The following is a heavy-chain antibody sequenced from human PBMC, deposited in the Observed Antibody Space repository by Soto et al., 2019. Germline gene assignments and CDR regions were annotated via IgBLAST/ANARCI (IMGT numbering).Heavy chain of an antibody. CDR1: GFTLGTYG. J-gene: IGHJ3*02. V-gene: IGHV3-30*18. D-gene: IGHD3-22*01. CDR2: ISNDGGDK. CDR3: AKEFFDSSGFYPSLDALDI. Sequence: QVQLAESGGGVVQPGRSLTIPCAASGFTLGTYGMHWVRQAPGKGLEWVAVISNDGGDKYYSDSVMGRFTISRDNSKNTLCLQMNSLRAEDTAVYFCAKEFFDSSGFYPSLDALDIWGQGTVVTVSS.